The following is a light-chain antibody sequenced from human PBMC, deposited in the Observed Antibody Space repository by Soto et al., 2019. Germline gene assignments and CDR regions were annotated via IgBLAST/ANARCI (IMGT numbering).Light chain of an antibody. CDR1: SSDVGGYNY. CDR3: CSYAGSYTYV. J-gene: IGLJ1*01. CDR2: DVS. V-gene: IGLV2-11*01. Sequence: QSVLTQPRSVSASPGQSVTISCTGTSSDVGGYNYVSWFQQHPGKAPKVMIYDVSKRPSGVPDRFSGSKPGNTASLTISGLQAEDEADYYCCSYAGSYTYVFGTGTKVTVL.